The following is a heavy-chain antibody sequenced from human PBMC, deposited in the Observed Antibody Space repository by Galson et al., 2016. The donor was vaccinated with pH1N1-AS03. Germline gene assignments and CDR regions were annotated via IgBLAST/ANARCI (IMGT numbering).Heavy chain of an antibody. V-gene: IGHV3-48*01. CDR3: SKGVRYAFYAQFDR. D-gene: IGHD2/OR15-2a*01. Sequence: SLRLSCAASGFTFSAYSMNWVRQAPGKGLEWLSCISSSSSSIYYAASVKGRFTISRDNANTTVSLQMNSLSADDTAIYYCSKGVRYAFYAQFDRWGQGTLVTVSS. CDR1: GFTFSAYS. J-gene: IGHJ4*02. CDR2: ISSSSSSI.